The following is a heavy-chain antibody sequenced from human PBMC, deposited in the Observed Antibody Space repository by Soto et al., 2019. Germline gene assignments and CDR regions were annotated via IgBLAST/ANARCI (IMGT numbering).Heavy chain of an antibody. Sequence: SETLSLTCSVSGAALNSGNYYWSWIRQVPGKGLEWIGHIYVTGAVDYNPSLRDRITISQDTTERQFSLNLRLVTAADTAVYYCARLGIATNNYKWFDPWGQGTLVTVSS. CDR3: ARLGIATNNYKWFDP. J-gene: IGHJ5*02. CDR2: IYVTGAV. CDR1: GAALNSGNYY. D-gene: IGHD2-21*01. V-gene: IGHV4-31*03.